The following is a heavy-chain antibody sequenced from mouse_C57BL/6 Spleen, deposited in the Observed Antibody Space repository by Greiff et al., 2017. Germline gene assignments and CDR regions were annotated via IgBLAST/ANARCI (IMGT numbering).Heavy chain of an antibody. J-gene: IGHJ3*01. V-gene: IGHV1-53*01. CDR1: GYTFTSYW. CDR2: INPSNGGT. CDR3: ARGSSGYVGDWFAY. Sequence: QVQLQPPGTALVKPGASVQLSCKASGYTFTSYWMPWVKQRPGQGLEWIGNINPSNGGTNYNEQFKSKVTLTVDKSSSTANMRLSSLTSEDSAVDYCARGSSGYVGDWFAYWGQGTLVTVSA. D-gene: IGHD3-2*02.